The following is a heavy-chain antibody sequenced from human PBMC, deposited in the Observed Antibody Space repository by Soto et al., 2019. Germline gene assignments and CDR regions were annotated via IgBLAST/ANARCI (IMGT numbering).Heavy chain of an antibody. CDR3: AREDSLVPLNWFAP. D-gene: IGHD6-13*01. Sequence: QVQLVQSGAEVKKPGSSVKVSCKASGGTFSSYTISWVRQAPGQGLEWMGRIIPILGIANYAQKFQGRVTITADKSTSTAYMELSSLRSEDTAVYYCAREDSLVPLNWFAPWGQGTLVTVSS. CDR2: IIPILGIA. CDR1: GGTFSSYT. V-gene: IGHV1-69*08. J-gene: IGHJ5*02.